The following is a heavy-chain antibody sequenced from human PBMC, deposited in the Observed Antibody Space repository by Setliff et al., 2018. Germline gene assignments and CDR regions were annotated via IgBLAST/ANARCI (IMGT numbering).Heavy chain of an antibody. CDR2: IYHAGST. CDR3: ASSPTFGGVIVDY. CDR1: GGSISSGDAS. Sequence: SETLSLTCAVSGGSISSGDASWSWVRQPPGKGLEWIGYIYHAGSTYYNPSLESRVTISIDKPNKQFSLELRSLTAADTAVYYCASSPTFGGVIVDYWGQGTLVTVSS. J-gene: IGHJ4*02. D-gene: IGHD3-16*02. V-gene: IGHV4-30-2*01.